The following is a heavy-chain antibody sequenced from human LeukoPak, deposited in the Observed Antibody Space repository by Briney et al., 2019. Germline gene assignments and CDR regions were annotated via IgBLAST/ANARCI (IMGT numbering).Heavy chain of an antibody. V-gene: IGHV3-23*01. CDR3: AKRAVTDSEAGSRFDY. J-gene: IGHJ4*02. CDR2: IRGSGDFT. Sequence: GGSLTLSCATSGFPFRDYGMSWVRQAPGKGLEWVSHIRGSGDFTYYSESTKGRFSISRDNSQDMLYLQMNYLRGDDTAIYYCAKRAVTDSEAGSRFDYWGQGTPVTVSP. CDR1: GFPFRDYG.